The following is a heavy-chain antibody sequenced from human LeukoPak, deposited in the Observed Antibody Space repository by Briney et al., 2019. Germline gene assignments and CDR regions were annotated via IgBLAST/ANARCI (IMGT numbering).Heavy chain of an antibody. V-gene: IGHV2-5*01. D-gene: IGHD1-26*01. J-gene: IGHJ4*02. CDR3: ASDLYSGSYYALVY. Sequence: SGPTLVNPTQTLTLTCTFSGFSLSTSGVGVGWIRQPPGKPLEWLALIYWNDDKRYSPSLKSRLTITKDTSKNQVVLTMTNMDPVDTATYYCASDLYSGSYYALVYWGQGTLVTVSS. CDR2: IYWNDDK. CDR1: GFSLSTSGVG.